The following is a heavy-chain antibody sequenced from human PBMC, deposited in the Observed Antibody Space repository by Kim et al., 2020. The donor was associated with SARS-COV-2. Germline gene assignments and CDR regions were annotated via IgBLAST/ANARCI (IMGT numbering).Heavy chain of an antibody. CDR2: IGGYSGYI. Sequence: ASVKVSCKASGDTITNFGLSWVRQAPGQGLEWMGWIGGYSGYISYARNLQGRVTMTTDTSTDTAYMELRSLRSDDTAVYYCARANYGDYDNWFDPWGQGTLVTVSS. V-gene: IGHV1-18*01. D-gene: IGHD4-17*01. CDR3: ARANYGDYDNWFDP. CDR1: GDTITNFG. J-gene: IGHJ5*02.